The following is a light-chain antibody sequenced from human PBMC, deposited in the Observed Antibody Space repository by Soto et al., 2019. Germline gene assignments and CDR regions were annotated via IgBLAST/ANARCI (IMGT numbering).Light chain of an antibody. CDR1: SSDIGGYNY. Sequence: QSALTQPPSASGSLGQSVTISCSGASSDIGGYNYVAWYQQHPGKAPKLIIYAVNKRPSGVPDRFSGSKSGNTASLTVSGLQAEDEADYSCSSYAGGNNLLFGGGTKLTVL. J-gene: IGLJ2*01. CDR2: AVN. CDR3: SSYAGGNNLL. V-gene: IGLV2-8*01.